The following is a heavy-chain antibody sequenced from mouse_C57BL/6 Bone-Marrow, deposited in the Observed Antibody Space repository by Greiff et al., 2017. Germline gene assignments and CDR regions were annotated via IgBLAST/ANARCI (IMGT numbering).Heavy chain of an antibody. D-gene: IGHD4-1*01. CDR3: ARRVSPTLGYFDY. V-gene: IGHV1-58*01. Sequence: EVQLVESGAELVRPGSSVKMSCKTSGYTFTSYGMNWVKQRPGQGLEWIGYIYIGNGYTEYNEKFKGKATLTSDTSSSTAYMQLSSLTSEDSAIYFCARRVSPTLGYFDYWGQGTTLTVSS. CDR1: GYTFTSYG. J-gene: IGHJ2*01. CDR2: IYIGNGYT.